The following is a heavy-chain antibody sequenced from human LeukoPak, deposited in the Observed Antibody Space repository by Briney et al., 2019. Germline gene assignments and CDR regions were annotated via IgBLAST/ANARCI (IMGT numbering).Heavy chain of an antibody. V-gene: IGHV4-31*03. CDR2: IDYRGNT. CDR3: AREGAYRTYGDYSPFDF. J-gene: IGHJ5*01. Sequence: SETLSLTCTVPGGSVSSGRFYWSWLRQQPGKGLEWIGYIDYRGNTHYNPSLESRVTISIDTSKNQFSLRLNSVTAADTAVYYCAREGAYRTYGDYSPFDFWGQGTLVTVSS. D-gene: IGHD4-17*01. CDR1: GGSVSSGRFY.